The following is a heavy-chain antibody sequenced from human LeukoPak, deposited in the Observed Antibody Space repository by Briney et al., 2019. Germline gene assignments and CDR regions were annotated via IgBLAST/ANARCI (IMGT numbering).Heavy chain of an antibody. D-gene: IGHD6-13*01. CDR1: GGSFSGYY. V-gene: IGHV4-34*01. J-gene: IGHJ3*02. CDR2: INHSGST. Sequence: PSETLSLTCAVYGGSFSGYYWSWIRQPPGKGLEWIGEINHSGSTNYNPSLKSRATISVDTSKNQFSLKLSSVTAADTAVYYCAIRIAAAGYIKAFDIWGQGTMVTVSS. CDR3: AIRIAAAGYIKAFDI.